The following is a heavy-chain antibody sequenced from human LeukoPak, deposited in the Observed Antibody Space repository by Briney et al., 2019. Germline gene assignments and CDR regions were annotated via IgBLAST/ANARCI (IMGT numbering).Heavy chain of an antibody. J-gene: IGHJ4*02. CDR2: IIPIFGTA. CDR3: ARVSARSGEISGSYYYY. CDR1: GGTFSTYA. V-gene: IGHV1-69*05. Sequence: GASVKVSCKASGGTFSTYAINWVRQAPGQGREWMGGIIPIFGTANYAQKFQGRVTITTDESTSTAYMELSSLRSEDTAVYYCARVSARSGEISGSYYYYWGPGTLVTVSS. D-gene: IGHD1-26*01.